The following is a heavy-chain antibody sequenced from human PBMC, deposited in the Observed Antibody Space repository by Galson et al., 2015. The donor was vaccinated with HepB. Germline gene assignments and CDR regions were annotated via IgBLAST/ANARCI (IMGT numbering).Heavy chain of an antibody. CDR2: IKQDGSGK. D-gene: IGHD7-27*01. CDR1: GFTLSSYW. J-gene: IGHJ4*02. Sequence: SLRLSCAASGFTLSSYWMSWVRQAPGKGLEWVANIKQDGSGKYYVDSVKGRFTISRDNAKNSLYLQMNSLRAEDTAVYYCAGGIDWGSLDYWGQGTLVTVSS. CDR3: AGGIDWGSLDY. V-gene: IGHV3-7*03.